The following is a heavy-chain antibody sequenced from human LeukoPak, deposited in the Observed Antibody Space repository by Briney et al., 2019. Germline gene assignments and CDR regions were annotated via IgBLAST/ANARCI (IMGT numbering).Heavy chain of an antibody. CDR1: GYTFTSYG. V-gene: IGHV1-18*01. D-gene: IGHD3-3*01. CDR2: ISAYNGNT. CDR3: ARDLAVGDFWSGYYRWFDP. Sequence: GASVKVSCKASGYTFTSYGISWVRQAPGQGLEWMGWISAYNGNTNYAQKLQGRVTMTTDTSTSTAYMELRSLRSDDTAVYYCARDLAVGDFWSGYYRWFDPWAREPWSPSPQ. J-gene: IGHJ5*02.